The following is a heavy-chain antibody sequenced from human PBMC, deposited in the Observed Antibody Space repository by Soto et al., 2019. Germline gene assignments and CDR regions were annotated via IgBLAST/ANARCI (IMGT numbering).Heavy chain of an antibody. CDR3: ARSSTSANYFDY. V-gene: IGHV4-31*01. J-gene: IGHJ4*02. CDR2: IYYSGST. Sequence: PSETLSLTCTVSGGSISSGGYYWSWIRQHPGKGLEWIGYIYYSGSTYYNPSLKSQVTISVDTSKNQFSLKLSSVTAADTAVYYCARSSTSANYFDYWGQGTLVTV. D-gene: IGHD2-2*01. CDR1: GGSISSGGYY.